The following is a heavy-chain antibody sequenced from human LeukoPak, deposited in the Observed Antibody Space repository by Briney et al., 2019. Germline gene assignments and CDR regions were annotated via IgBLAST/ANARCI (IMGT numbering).Heavy chain of an antibody. CDR3: AKCIGPTID. CDR1: GFTFSSYV. V-gene: IGHV3-23*01. J-gene: IGHJ4*02. Sequence: PGGSLRLSCAASGFTFSSYVMSWVRQAPGEGLEWVSVISGSGGSTYYADSVKGRFTISRDNSKNTLYLQMNSLRAEDTAVYYCAKCIGPTIDWGQGTLVTVSS. CDR2: ISGSGGST. D-gene: IGHD1-26*01.